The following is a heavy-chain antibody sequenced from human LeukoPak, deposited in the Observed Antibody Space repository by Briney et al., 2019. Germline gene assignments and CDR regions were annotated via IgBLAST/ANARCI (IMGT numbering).Heavy chain of an antibody. V-gene: IGHV4-39*07. CDR2: IYYSGTT. Sequence: SETLSLTCSVSGGSISRSNYYWDWVRQPPGKGLEWIGSIYYSGTTNYNPSLKSRVIISVDTSKNQFSLKLSPVIAADTAVYYCARVGVDYSGNIIKYYFDYWGQGTLVTVSS. CDR1: GGSISRSNYY. CDR3: ARVGVDYSGNIIKYYFDY. J-gene: IGHJ4*02. D-gene: IGHD4-23*01.